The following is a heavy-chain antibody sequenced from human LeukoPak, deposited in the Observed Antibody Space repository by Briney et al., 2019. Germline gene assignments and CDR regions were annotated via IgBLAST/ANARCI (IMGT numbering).Heavy chain of an antibody. CDR2: IYYSGST. Sequence: PSETLSLTCTVSGGSVSSGSYYWSWIRQPPGKGLEWIGYIYYSGSTNYNPSLKSRVTISVDTSKNQFSLKLSSVTAADTAVYYCARIGLVPFDYWGQGTLVTVSS. CDR1: GGSVSSGSYY. D-gene: IGHD6-19*01. CDR3: ARIGLVPFDY. V-gene: IGHV4-61*01. J-gene: IGHJ4*02.